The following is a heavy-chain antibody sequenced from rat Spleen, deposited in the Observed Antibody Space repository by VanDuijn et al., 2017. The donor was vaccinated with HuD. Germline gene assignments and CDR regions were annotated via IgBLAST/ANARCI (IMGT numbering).Heavy chain of an antibody. CDR1: GFTFSNYD. D-gene: IGHD1-9*01. J-gene: IGHJ2*01. CDR2: ISTSGGST. Sequence: EVQLVESDGGLVQPGRSLKLSCAASGFTFSNYDMAWVRQAPTKGLEWVASISTSGGSTYYRDSVKGRFTISRDNAKSSLSLQMDSLSAGDTATYYCASHGYNSYFEYWGQGVMLTLSS. V-gene: IGHV5S23*01. CDR3: ASHGYNSYFEY.